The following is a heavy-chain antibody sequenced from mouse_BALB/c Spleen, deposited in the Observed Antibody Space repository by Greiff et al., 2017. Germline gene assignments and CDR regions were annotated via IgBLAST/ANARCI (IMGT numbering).Heavy chain of an antibody. J-gene: IGHJ2*01. CDR1: GYTFTSYW. CDR2: INPSTGYT. D-gene: IGHD2-1*01. CDR3: ARKSYGNYDY. V-gene: IGHV1-7*01. Sequence: QVHVKQSGAELAKPGASVKMSCKASGYTFTSYWMHWVKQRPGQGLEWIGYINPSTGYTEYNQKFKDKATLTADKSSSTAYMQLSSLTSEDSAVYYCARKSYGNYDYWGQGTTLTVSS.